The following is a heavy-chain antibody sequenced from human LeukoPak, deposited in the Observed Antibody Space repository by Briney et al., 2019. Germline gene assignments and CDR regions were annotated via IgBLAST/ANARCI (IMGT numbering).Heavy chain of an antibody. CDR1: GGSISSYY. D-gene: IGHD2-2*01. V-gene: IGHV4-59*01. CDR3: ARVAFTDIVVPLPYY. Sequence: SETLSLTCTVSGGSISSYYWSWVRQPPGKGLEWVGYIYYSGSTNYNPSLKSRVTISVDTSKNQFSLKLSSVTAADTAVYYCARVAFTDIVVPLPYYWGQGTLVTVSS. J-gene: IGHJ4*02. CDR2: IYYSGST.